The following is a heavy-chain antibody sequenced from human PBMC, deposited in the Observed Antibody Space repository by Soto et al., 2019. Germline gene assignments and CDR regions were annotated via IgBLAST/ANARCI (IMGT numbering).Heavy chain of an antibody. CDR2: VYYTGST. Sequence: SETLSLTCTVSGASIRSTDYYWSWIRQAPGKGLEWVGYVYYTGSTYYNPSLMSRLTISVDTSKNQFSLKLTSVTAADTAVYYCVRTAREGAVAPHWFDRWGQGTQVTVSS. D-gene: IGHD2-21*02. V-gene: IGHV4-30-4*01. CDR3: VRTAREGAVAPHWFDR. J-gene: IGHJ5*02. CDR1: GASIRSTDYY.